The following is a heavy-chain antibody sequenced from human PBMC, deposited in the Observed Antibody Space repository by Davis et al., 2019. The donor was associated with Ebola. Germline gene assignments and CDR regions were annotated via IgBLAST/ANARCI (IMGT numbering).Heavy chain of an antibody. CDR1: GFTFSSYA. V-gene: IGHV3-30-3*01. D-gene: IGHD3-10*01. CDR3: ARGSVTMVREMWV. CDR2: ISYDGSNK. J-gene: IGHJ4*02. Sequence: PGGSLRLSCAASGFTFSSYAMHWVRQAPGKGLEWVAVISYDGSNKYYADSVKGRFTISRDNSKNTLYLQMNSLRAEDTAVYYCARGSVTMVREMWVWGQGTLVTVSS.